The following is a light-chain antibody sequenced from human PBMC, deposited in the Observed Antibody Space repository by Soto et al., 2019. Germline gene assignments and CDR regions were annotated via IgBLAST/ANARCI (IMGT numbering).Light chain of an antibody. CDR2: DTS. Sequence: IVLTQSPATLSVSPGERATLSCRASQAVGSNLAWDQQRPGQAPRLLIYDTSTRASGVPARFSGSRSGPEFTLTINSLQSEDFAIYYCQPYNNWPLTFGGGTKVESK. J-gene: IGKJ4*01. V-gene: IGKV3-15*01. CDR1: QAVGSN. CDR3: QPYNNWPLT.